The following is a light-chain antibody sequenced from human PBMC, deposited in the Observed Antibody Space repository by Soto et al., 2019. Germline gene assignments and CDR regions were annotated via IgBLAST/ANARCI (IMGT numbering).Light chain of an antibody. J-gene: IGKJ1*01. V-gene: IGKV4-1*01. CDR2: WAS. CDR1: QSVLYSSNNKNY. CDR3: QQYYSTSST. Sequence: DIVMTQTPDSLAVSLGERATINCKSSQSVLYSSNNKNYLAWYQQKPGQPPKLLFYWASTRESGVPDRFSGSGSGTDFTPTISSLQAEDVAVYYCQQYYSTSSTFGQGTKVDI.